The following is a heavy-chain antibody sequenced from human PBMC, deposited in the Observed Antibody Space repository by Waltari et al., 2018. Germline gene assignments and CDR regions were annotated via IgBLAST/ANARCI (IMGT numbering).Heavy chain of an antibody. CDR3: ARRDYENNWFDP. CDR1: GGLIRSGGYF. D-gene: IGHD3-16*01. Sequence: QVQLQESGPGLVEPSQTLSLTCTVSGGLIRSGGYFWSWIRQRPGKGLEWIGHIYPTGTTYYNSSLKSVAAISVDKSKNQFFLRLASVTAADSAVYYCARRDYENNWFDPWGQGTLVTVSP. V-gene: IGHV4-31*01. J-gene: IGHJ5*02. CDR2: IYPTGTT.